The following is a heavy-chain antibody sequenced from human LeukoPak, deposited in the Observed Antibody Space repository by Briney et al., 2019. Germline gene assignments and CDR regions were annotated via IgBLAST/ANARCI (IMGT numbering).Heavy chain of an antibody. CDR1: GFTFDDYA. CDR3: ARAPYGDSLYYFDY. Sequence: GGSLRLSCAASGFTFDDYAMHWVRQAPGKGLEWVSGISWNSGSIGYADSVKGRFTISRDNAKNSLYLQMNSLRAEDTALYYCARAPYGDSLYYFDYWGQGTLVTVSS. V-gene: IGHV3-9*01. CDR2: ISWNSGSI. D-gene: IGHD4-17*01. J-gene: IGHJ4*02.